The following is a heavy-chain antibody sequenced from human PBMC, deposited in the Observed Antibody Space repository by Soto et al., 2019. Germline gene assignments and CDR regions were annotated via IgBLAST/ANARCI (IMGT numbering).Heavy chain of an antibody. CDR3: ARASRELELRAPNWFDP. D-gene: IGHD1-7*01. J-gene: IGHJ5*02. CDR1: GYTFTSYG. Sequence: ASVKVSCKASGYTFTSYGITWVRQAPGQGLEWMGWISVYNGNTNYAQKFQGRVTITADESTSTAYMELSSLRSEDTAVYYCARASRELELRAPNWFDPWGQGTLVTVSS. CDR2: ISVYNGNT. V-gene: IGHV1-18*01.